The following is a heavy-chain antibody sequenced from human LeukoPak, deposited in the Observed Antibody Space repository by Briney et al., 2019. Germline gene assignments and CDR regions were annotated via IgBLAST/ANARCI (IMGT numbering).Heavy chain of an antibody. CDR3: ARDYCSSTSCSFLSWFDP. V-gene: IGHV1-18*01. D-gene: IGHD2-2*01. CDR2: ISTYNGDT. CDR1: GYTFTRYA. Sequence: ASVKVSCKASGYTFTRYAIMWVRQAPGQGLEWMGWISTYNGDTNYAQQLQGRVTMTTDTSTSTAYMELRSLRSDDTAVYYCARDYCSSTSCSFLSWFDPWGQGTLVTVSS. J-gene: IGHJ5*02.